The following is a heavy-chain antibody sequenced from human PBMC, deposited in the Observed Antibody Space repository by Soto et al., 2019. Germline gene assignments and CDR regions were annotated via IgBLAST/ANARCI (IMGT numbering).Heavy chain of an antibody. J-gene: IGHJ6*02. CDR2: IIPIFGTA. CDR1: GGTFSSYA. Sequence: QVQLVQSGAEVKKPGSSVKVSCKASGGTFSSYAISWVRQAPGQGLEWMGGIIPIFGTANYAQKFQGRVTITADESTSTAYMDLSSLRSANTAVYYCARGSFITMDRGVSTGGMDVWGQGTTVTVSS. CDR3: ARGSFITMDRGVSTGGMDV. V-gene: IGHV1-69*01. D-gene: IGHD3-10*01.